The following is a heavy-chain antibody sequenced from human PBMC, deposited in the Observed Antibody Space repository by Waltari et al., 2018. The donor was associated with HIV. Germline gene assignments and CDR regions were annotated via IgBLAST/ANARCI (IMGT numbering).Heavy chain of an antibody. Sequence: QVQLVQSGAEVQKPGVSVTVSCTASGYTFTNYGISWVRQAPGQGLEWRGWISAYNGNTNYAQRFQGRVTMTTDTSTSTAYMELRSLRSDDTAVYYCASNRHYYDSSAYHHYGMDVWGQGTTVTVSS. J-gene: IGHJ6*02. D-gene: IGHD3-22*01. CDR3: ASNRHYYDSSAYHHYGMDV. CDR1: GYTFTNYG. V-gene: IGHV1-18*01. CDR2: ISAYNGNT.